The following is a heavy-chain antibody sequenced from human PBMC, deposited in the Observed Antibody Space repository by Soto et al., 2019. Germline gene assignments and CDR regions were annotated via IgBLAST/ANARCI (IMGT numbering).Heavy chain of an antibody. CDR1: GFTFSSYG. J-gene: IGHJ5*02. V-gene: IGHV3-33*01. CDR2: IWYDGNNK. D-gene: IGHD6-13*01. CDR3: ARHPERIAQIGWFDP. Sequence: GGSLRLSCAASGFTFSSYGMHWVRQTPGKGLEWVAVIWYDGNNKYYADSVKGRFTISRDNSKNTLYLQMNSLRAEDTAVYYCARHPERIAQIGWFDPWGQGTLVTVSS.